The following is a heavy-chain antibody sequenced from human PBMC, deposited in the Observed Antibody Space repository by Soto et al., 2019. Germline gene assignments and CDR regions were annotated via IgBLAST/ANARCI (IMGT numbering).Heavy chain of an antibody. CDR2: IGTAGDT. Sequence: HPGGSLRLSCAASGFTFSSYDMQWVRQATGKGLEWVSAIGTAGDTYYPGSVKGRFTISRENAKNSLYLQMNRLRAGDTAVYYCARSPPGGYHYYYGMDVWGQGTTVTVSS. J-gene: IGHJ6*02. CDR1: GFTFSSYD. D-gene: IGHD3-22*01. V-gene: IGHV3-13*04. CDR3: ARSPPGGYHYYYGMDV.